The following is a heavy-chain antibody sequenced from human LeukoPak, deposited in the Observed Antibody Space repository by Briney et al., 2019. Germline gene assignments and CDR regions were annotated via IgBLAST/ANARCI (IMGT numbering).Heavy chain of an antibody. CDR3: ARRDGSQGWFDP. D-gene: IGHD1-26*01. CDR1: GGSISSSSYY. CDR2: IYYSGST. J-gene: IGHJ5*02. Sequence: KASETLSLTCTVSGGSISSSSYYWGWIRQPPGKGLEWIGSIYYSGSTYYNPSLKSRVTISVDTSKNQFSLKLSSVTAADTAVYYCARRDGSQGWFDPWGQGTVVNVSS. V-gene: IGHV4-39*01.